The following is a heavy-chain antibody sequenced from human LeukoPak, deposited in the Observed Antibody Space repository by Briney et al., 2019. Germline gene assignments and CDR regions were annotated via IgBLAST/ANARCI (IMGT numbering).Heavy chain of an antibody. CDR2: INPSGGST. Sequence: GASVKVSCKASGYTFTSYYMHWVRQAPGQGLEWMGIINPSGGSTSYARKFQGRVTMTRDTSTSTVYMELSSLRSEDTAVYYCARDFSNFSYGTWFDPWGQGTLVTVSS. V-gene: IGHV1-46*01. J-gene: IGHJ5*02. CDR1: GYTFTSYY. CDR3: ARDFSNFSYGTWFDP. D-gene: IGHD1-1*01.